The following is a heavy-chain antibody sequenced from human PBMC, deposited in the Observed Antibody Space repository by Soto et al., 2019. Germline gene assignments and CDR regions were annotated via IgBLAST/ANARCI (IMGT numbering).Heavy chain of an antibody. D-gene: IGHD7-27*01. CDR2: IDPSGTYI. Sequence: EVQLVESGGNLVNPGESLRLSCAVSGFNFAAYSLSWVRQAPGKGLECVSSIDPSGTYIHYADSVEGRFTISRDNAKSSLYLQMISLRVEDTAVYYCARDWLTGDAREAFDHWGQGTLVAVSS. CDR1: GFNFAAYS. CDR3: ARDWLTGDAREAFDH. J-gene: IGHJ4*02. V-gene: IGHV3-21*01.